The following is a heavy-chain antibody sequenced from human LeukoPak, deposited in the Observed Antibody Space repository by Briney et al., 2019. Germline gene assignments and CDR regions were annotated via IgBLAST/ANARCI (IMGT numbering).Heavy chain of an antibody. CDR2: ISGSGGGT. CDR1: GFTFSSYA. V-gene: IGHV3-23*01. Sequence: GGSLRLSCAASGFTFSSYAMSWVRQAPGKGLEWVSTISGSGGGTYYADSVKGRFTISRDNAKNSLYLQMNSLRAEDTALYYCARAFKYSMSGYFFDYWGQGTLVTVSS. CDR3: ARAFKYSMSGYFFDY. J-gene: IGHJ4*02. D-gene: IGHD2-21*01.